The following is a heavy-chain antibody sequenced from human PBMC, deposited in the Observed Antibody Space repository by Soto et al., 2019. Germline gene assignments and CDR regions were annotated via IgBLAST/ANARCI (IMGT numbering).Heavy chain of an antibody. J-gene: IGHJ6*02. CDR3: RGYYGSGSHYVQGYYYYGMDV. Sequence: EVQLLESGGGLVQPGGSLRLSCAASGFTFSSYAMSCVRQAPGKGLEWVSAISGSGGSTYYADSVKGRFTISRDNSKKALYLQMNSLRAEDTAVYYCRGYYGSGSHYVQGYYYYGMDVWGQGTTVTVSS. D-gene: IGHD3-10*01. CDR1: GFTFSSYA. V-gene: IGHV3-23*01. CDR2: ISGSGGST.